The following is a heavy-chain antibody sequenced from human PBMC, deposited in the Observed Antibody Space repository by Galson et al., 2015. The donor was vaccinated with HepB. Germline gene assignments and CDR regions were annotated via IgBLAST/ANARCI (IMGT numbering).Heavy chain of an antibody. D-gene: IGHD6-13*01. J-gene: IGHJ4*02. CDR2: IYSGGST. Sequence: SLRLSCAASGFTVSSNYMSWVRQAPGKGLEWVSVIYSGGSTYYADSVRGRFTISRDNSKNTLYLQMNSLRVEDTALYYCAKGYSRSWFTGLGYGGRGTQVTVSS. CDR3: AKGYSRSWFTGLGY. V-gene: IGHV3-53*01. CDR1: GFTVSSNY.